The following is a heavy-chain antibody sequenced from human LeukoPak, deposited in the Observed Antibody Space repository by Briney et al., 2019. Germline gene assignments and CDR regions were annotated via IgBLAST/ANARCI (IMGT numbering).Heavy chain of an antibody. J-gene: IGHJ4*02. CDR3: ARVHYPHYGDISYDY. D-gene: IGHD4-17*01. Sequence: AASVKVSCKASGYTFTGYYMHWVRQAPGQGLEWMGWINPNSGGTNYAQKFQGRVTMTRDTSISTAYMELSRLRSDDTAVYYCARVHYPHYGDISYDYWGQGTLVTVSS. CDR2: INPNSGGT. V-gene: IGHV1-2*02. CDR1: GYTFTGYY.